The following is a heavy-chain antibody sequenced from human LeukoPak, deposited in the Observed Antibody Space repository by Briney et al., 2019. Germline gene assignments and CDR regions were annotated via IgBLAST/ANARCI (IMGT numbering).Heavy chain of an antibody. V-gene: IGHV3-21*01. J-gene: IGHJ3*02. CDR1: GFTFSTYN. CDR3: ARVKDPAYPGAFDI. Sequence: GGSLRLSCAASGFTFSTYNMNWVRQAPGKGLEWVSSISSSSSYIYYADSVKGRFTISRDNAKNSLHLQMNSLRAEDTAVYYCARVKDPAYPGAFDIWGQGSRVTVSS. CDR2: ISSSSSYI.